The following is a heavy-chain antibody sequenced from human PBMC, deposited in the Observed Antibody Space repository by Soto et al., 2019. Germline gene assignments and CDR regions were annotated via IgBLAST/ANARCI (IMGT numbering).Heavy chain of an antibody. D-gene: IGHD1-26*01. CDR2: IYHSGST. CDR3: ASGHHFWVGARGFDY. J-gene: IGHJ4*02. V-gene: IGHV4-4*02. Sequence: SETLSLTCAVSGGSISSSNWWSWVRQPPGKGLEWIGEIYHSGSTNYNPSLKSRVTISVDKSKNQFSLKLSSVTAADTAVYYCASGHHFWVGARGFDYWGQGTLVTVSS. CDR1: GGSISSSNW.